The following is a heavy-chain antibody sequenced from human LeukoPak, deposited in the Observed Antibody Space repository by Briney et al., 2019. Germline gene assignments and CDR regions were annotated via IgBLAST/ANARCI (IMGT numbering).Heavy chain of an antibody. Sequence: SETLSLTCTVSGGSISSSSYYWGWIRQPPGKGLEWIGYIYYSGSTNYNPSLKSRVTISVDTSKNQFSLKLSSVTAADTAVYYCACSSSSPPYYFDYWGQGTLVTVSS. V-gene: IGHV4-61*05. CDR3: ACSSSSPPYYFDY. D-gene: IGHD6-13*01. J-gene: IGHJ4*02. CDR2: IYYSGST. CDR1: GGSISSSSYY.